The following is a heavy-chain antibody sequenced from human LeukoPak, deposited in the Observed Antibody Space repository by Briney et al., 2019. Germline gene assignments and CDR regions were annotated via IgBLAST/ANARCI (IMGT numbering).Heavy chain of an antibody. CDR2: IYYSGGT. CDR1: GGSISSYY. J-gene: IGHJ4*02. D-gene: IGHD6-19*01. CDR3: ARTVGSVVAGREYFDY. Sequence: SETLSLTCTVSGGSISSYYWSWIRQPPGKGLEWIGYIYYSGGTNYNPSLKSRVTISVDTSKNQFSLKLSSVTAADTAVYYCARTVGSVVAGREYFDYWGQGTLVTVSS. V-gene: IGHV4-59*08.